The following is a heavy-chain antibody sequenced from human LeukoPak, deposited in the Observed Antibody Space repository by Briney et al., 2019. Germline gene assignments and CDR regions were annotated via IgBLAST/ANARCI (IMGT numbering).Heavy chain of an antibody. V-gene: IGHV3-64*01. J-gene: IGHJ5*02. Sequence: GGSVRLPCAASGFTFSSYAMQWVRQAPGKGLEYVTAISSSGGRTYYANSVKGRFTISRANSKNTLYLQMGSLRAEDMAVYYCARSSSTCCCKNWFDPWGQGTLVTVSS. D-gene: IGHD2-2*01. CDR1: GFTFSSYA. CDR2: ISSSGGRT. CDR3: ARSSSTCCCKNWFDP.